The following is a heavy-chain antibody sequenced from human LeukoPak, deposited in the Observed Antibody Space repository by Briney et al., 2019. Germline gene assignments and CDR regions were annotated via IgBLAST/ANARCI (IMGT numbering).Heavy chain of an antibody. D-gene: IGHD3-3*01. CDR1: AFIFGDYA. J-gene: IGHJ4*02. CDR3: TRGPHYDFWSGYYFDY. V-gene: IGHV3-49*04. CDR2: IRSKGYGGTI. Sequence: PGWSLRLSCTASAFIFGDYAMGWVRQAPGKGLEWVGFIRSKGYGGTIEYAASVKGRFTISRDDSKSIAYLQMNSLKTEDTAVYYCTRGPHYDFWSGYYFDYWGQGTLVTVSS.